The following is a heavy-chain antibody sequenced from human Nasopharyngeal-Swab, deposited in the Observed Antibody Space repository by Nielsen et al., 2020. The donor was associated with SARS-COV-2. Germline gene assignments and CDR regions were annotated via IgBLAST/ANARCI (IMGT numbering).Heavy chain of an antibody. V-gene: IGHV1-24*01. D-gene: IGHD4-23*01. CDR3: ATVWRWGHIAIDY. CDR2: FDPEDGET. Sequence: ASVRVSCKVSGYTLTELSMHWVRQAPGKGLEWMGGFDPEDGETIYAQKFQGRVTMTEDTSTDTAYMELSSLRSEDTAVYYCATVWRWGHIAIDYWGQGTLVTVSS. CDR1: GYTLTELS. J-gene: IGHJ4*02.